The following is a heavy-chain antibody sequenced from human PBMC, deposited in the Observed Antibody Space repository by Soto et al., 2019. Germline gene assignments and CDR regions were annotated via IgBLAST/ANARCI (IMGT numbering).Heavy chain of an antibody. CDR3: AMYYGHGQDY. CDR1: GASITNYY. V-gene: IGHV4-59*01. J-gene: IGHJ4*02. Sequence: QVQLHQSGPGLVKPSETLPLTCSVSGASITNYYWTWIRQSPGKGLEWIGYIYYGGTSNYNSSLKGRVTVSVDMSTNQFSLTLNSVTAADTAVYYCAMYYGHGQDYWGQGTLVTVSS. D-gene: IGHD3-10*01. CDR2: IYYGGTS.